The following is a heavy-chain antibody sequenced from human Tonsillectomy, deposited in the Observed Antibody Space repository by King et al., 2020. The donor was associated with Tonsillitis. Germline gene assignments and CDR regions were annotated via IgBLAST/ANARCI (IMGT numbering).Heavy chain of an antibody. CDR2: IYSDGST. CDR3: ASEGTYCTMFGVGV. Sequence: VQLVESGGGLVQPGGSLRLSCAASGFTVSSNYMNWVRQAPGKGLEWVSLIYSDGSTYYADSVKGTFTISRDNSKNTLFLQMNSLRGEDTGVYSCASEGTYCTMFGVGVWGKGTTVTVSS. D-gene: IGHD3-3*01. V-gene: IGHV3-66*01. CDR1: GFTVSSNY. J-gene: IGHJ6*04.